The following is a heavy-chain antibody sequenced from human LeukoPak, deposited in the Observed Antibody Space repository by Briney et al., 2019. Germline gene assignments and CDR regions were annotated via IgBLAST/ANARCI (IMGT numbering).Heavy chain of an antibody. CDR2: IWHDGSNK. D-gene: IGHD2-15*01. V-gene: IGHV3-33*06. CDR1: GFTFSSYG. J-gene: IGHJ4*02. Sequence: GGSLRLSCAASGFTFSSYGMHWVRQAPGKGLEWVAIIWHDGSNKYYADSVKGRFTISRDNSKNALYLQMNSLRAEDTAVYYCAKDSGSTNYFDYRGQGTLVTVSS. CDR3: AKDSGSTNYFDY.